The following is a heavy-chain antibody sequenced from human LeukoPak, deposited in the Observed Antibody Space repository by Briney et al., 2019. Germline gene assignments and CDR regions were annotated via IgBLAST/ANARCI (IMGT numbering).Heavy chain of an antibody. J-gene: IGHJ4*02. V-gene: IGHV4-38-2*02. Sequence: SETLSLTCTVSGYSISSGYYWGWIRQPPGKGLEWIGSIYHSGSTYYNPSLKSRVTISVDTSKNQFSLKLSSVTAADTAVHYCARSSGYPWPDFDYWGQGTLVTVSS. CDR2: IYHSGST. CDR3: ARSSGYPWPDFDY. CDR1: GYSISSGYY. D-gene: IGHD3-22*01.